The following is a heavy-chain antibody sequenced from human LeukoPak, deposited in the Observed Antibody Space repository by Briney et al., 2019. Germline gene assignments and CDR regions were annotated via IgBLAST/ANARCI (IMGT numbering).Heavy chain of an antibody. CDR2: INQDGSEK. V-gene: IGHV3-7*01. Sequence: PGGSLRLSCAASGFTLNSYWMSWLRRAPGKGLEWVANINQDGSEKNYVDSVKGRFTISRDNAENSLDLQMNSLRVEDTAVYYCARDAYCSGGSCYVYWGQGTLVTVSS. D-gene: IGHD2-15*01. CDR3: ARDAYCSGGSCYVY. CDR1: GFTLNSYW. J-gene: IGHJ4*02.